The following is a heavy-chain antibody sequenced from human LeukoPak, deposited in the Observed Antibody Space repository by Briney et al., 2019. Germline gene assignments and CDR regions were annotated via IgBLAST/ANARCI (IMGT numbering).Heavy chain of an antibody. CDR2: MNPNSGNT. J-gene: IGHJ6*02. Sequence: ASVKVSCKASGYTFTSYDINWVRQANGQGLEWMGWMNPNSGNTGYAQKFQGRVTMTRNTSISTAYMELSSLRSEDTAVYYCARGSIVVYGMDVWGQGTTVTVSS. CDR3: ARGSIVVYGMDV. V-gene: IGHV1-8*01. CDR1: GYTFTSYD. D-gene: IGHD2-15*01.